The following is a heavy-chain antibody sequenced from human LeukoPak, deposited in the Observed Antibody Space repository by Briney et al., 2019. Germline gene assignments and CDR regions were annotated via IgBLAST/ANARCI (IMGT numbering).Heavy chain of an antibody. CDR2: IYTSGST. J-gene: IGHJ5*02. V-gene: IGHV4-61*02. CDR1: GGSISSGSYY. CDR3: AREGDSGSYYNWFDP. Sequence: PSETLSLTCTVSGGSISSGSYYWSWIRQPAGKGLEWIGRIYTSGSTNYNPSLKSRVIISVDTSKNQFSLELSSVTAADTAVYYCAREGDSGSYYNWFDPWGQGTLVTVSS. D-gene: IGHD1-26*01.